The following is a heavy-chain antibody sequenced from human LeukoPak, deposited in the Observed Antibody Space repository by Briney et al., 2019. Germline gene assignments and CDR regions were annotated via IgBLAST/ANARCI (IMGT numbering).Heavy chain of an antibody. V-gene: IGHV3-30-3*01. Sequence: GGSLRLSCAASGFTFSSYAMHWVRQASGKGLEWVAVISNDGSSKYYGDPVKGRFTISRDNSKNTLYLQMNSLRAEDTAVYYCANLDPPGFDYWGQGTLVTVSS. CDR1: GFTFSSYA. CDR3: ANLDPPGFDY. CDR2: ISNDGSSK. J-gene: IGHJ4*02. D-gene: IGHD1-1*01.